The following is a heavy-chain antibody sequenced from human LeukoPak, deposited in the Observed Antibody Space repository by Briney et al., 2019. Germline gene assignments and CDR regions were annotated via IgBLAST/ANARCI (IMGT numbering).Heavy chain of an antibody. CDR1: GFTFSSYG. CDR2: ISYDGSNK. D-gene: IGHD3-3*01. J-gene: IGHJ3*02. CDR3: ARGCSFWSGYGAGLLFDI. Sequence: PGRSLRLSCAASGFTFSSYGMHWVRQAPGKGLEWVAVISYDGSNKYYADSVKGRFTISRDNSKNTLYLQMNSLRAEDTAVYYCARGCSFWSGYGAGLLFDIWGQGTMVTVSS. V-gene: IGHV3-30*03.